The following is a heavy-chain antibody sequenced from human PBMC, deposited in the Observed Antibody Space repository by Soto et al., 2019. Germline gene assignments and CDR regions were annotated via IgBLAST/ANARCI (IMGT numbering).Heavy chain of an antibody. Sequence: QVQLVQSEAEVRKPGSSVRVSCKPSGGTFSTYPIAWLRQAPGQGLEWMGEIIPIFGTSNSALNFQDRVTLSADSSTHTACTELTTPNSQDTATYYCARHFYTTSSNKMPYFDLWGRGTLVTVSS. V-gene: IGHV1-69*06. J-gene: IGHJ2*01. CDR3: ARHFYTTSSNKMPYFDL. CDR2: IIPIFGTS. CDR1: GGTFSTYP. D-gene: IGHD6-13*01.